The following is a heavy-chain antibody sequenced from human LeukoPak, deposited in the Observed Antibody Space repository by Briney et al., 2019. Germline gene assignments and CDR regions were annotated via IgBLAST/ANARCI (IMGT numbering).Heavy chain of an antibody. J-gene: IGHJ4*02. CDR2: ISSSSGTI. Sequence: GGSLRLSPVASRFTFSRYSMNWVRQAPGNGLEWVSYISSSSGTIYYADSVKGRFTISRDNAKNSLYLQLSSLRDEDTAVYYCARQLVVVNEDYWGQGTLVTVSS. CDR3: ARQLVVVNEDY. D-gene: IGHD3-22*01. CDR1: RFTFSRYS. V-gene: IGHV3-48*02.